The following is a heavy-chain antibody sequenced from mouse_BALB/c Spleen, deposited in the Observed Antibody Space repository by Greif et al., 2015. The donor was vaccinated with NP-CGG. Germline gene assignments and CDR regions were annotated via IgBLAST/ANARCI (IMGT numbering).Heavy chain of an antibody. Sequence: VQLQQPGPDLVKPGASVKISCKASGYSFTGYYMHWVKQSHGKSLEWIGRVNPNNGGTNYNQKFKGKAILTVDKSSSTAYMELRSLTSEDSAVYYCARTYDYDGPYFDYWGQGTTLTVSS. CDR1: GYSFTGYY. V-gene: IGHV1-18*01. D-gene: IGHD2-4*01. CDR2: VNPNNGGT. CDR3: ARTYDYDGPYFDY. J-gene: IGHJ2*01.